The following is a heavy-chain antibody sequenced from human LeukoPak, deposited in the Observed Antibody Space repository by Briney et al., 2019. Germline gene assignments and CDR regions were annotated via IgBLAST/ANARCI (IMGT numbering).Heavy chain of an antibody. D-gene: IGHD3-9*01. V-gene: IGHV3-23*01. CDR3: ARGRLPRYYFDY. J-gene: IGHJ4*02. Sequence: GSLRLSCAASGFTFSTCAINWVRQAPGKGLEWVSGISGSGDTTYHADSVKGRFTISRDNSKNILYLQMNSLRAEDTALYYCARGRLPRYYFDYWGQGTLVTVSS. CDR2: ISGSGDTT. CDR1: GFTFSTCA.